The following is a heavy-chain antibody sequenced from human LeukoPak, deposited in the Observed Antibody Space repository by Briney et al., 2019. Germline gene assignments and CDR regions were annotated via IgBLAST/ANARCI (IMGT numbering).Heavy chain of an antibody. Sequence: SETLSLTCTVSGGSISSYYWSWIRQPPGKGLEWIGYIYYSGSTNYNPSLKSRVTISVDTSKNQFSLKLSSVTAADTAVYYCARGGYDFWSGSKNWFDPWGQGTLVTVSS. CDR2: IYYSGST. D-gene: IGHD3-3*01. V-gene: IGHV4-59*01. CDR3: ARGGYDFWSGSKNWFDP. J-gene: IGHJ5*02. CDR1: GGSISSYY.